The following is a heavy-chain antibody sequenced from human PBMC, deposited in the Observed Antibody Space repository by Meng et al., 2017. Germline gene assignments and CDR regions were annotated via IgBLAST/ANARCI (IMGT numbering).Heavy chain of an antibody. CDR3: ARVVGDCASCYKGWFDP. CDR1: GASISSAVF. CDR2: ISYSGAT. J-gene: IGHJ5*02. D-gene: IGHD2-2*02. Sequence: QVQLQESGPRLVRPSQTLSLTCTVSGASISSAVFWIWIRQPPGKDLEWIGYISYSGATHYNPSLKSRLTISVDTAKNQFSLSLSSVTAADTAVYYWARVVGDCASCYKGWFDPWGQEPWSPSPQ. V-gene: IGHV4-30-4*01.